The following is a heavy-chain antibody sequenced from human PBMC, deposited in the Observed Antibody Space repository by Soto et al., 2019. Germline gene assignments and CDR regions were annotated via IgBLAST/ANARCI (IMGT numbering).Heavy chain of an antibody. CDR2: ISGGGSM. J-gene: IGHJ4*02. D-gene: IGHD1-1*01. CDR1: GFTFSSCT. CDR3: AREVQPVVRREYDC. V-gene: IGHV3-21*01. Sequence: GGSLRLSCAVSGFTFSSCTMNWVRQAPGKGLEWVSSISGGGSMYYADSVKGRFTISRDNAKNSLYLQMNGLRTEDTAVYYCAREVQPVVRREYDCWGQGTLVTVSS.